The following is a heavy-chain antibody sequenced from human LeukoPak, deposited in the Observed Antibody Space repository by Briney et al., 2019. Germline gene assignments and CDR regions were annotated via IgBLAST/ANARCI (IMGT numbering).Heavy chain of an antibody. Sequence: PSETLSLTCTVSGGSISSSSYYWGWIRQPRGKGLEWIGNIYYSGSTYYKPSLKSRATISVDTSKNQFSLKLSSVSAADTAVYYCARDYGDYQFDHWGQGTLVTVSS. CDR3: ARDYGDYQFDH. D-gene: IGHD4-17*01. CDR2: IYYSGST. CDR1: GGSISSSSYY. J-gene: IGHJ4*02. V-gene: IGHV4-39*02.